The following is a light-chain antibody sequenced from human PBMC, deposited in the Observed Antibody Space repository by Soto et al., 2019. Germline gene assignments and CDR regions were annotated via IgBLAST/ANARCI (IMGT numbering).Light chain of an antibody. CDR2: EVI. J-gene: IGLJ3*02. Sequence: QSVLTQPASVSGSPGQSITISCTGTSSDVGGYNYVSWYQQHPGKAPRHIIYEVINRPAGVSDRFSGSKSGNTASLTISGLQAYDEADYYCNSYTGSSTVVFGGGTKVTVL. CDR3: NSYTGSSTVV. V-gene: IGLV2-14*01. CDR1: SSDVGGYNY.